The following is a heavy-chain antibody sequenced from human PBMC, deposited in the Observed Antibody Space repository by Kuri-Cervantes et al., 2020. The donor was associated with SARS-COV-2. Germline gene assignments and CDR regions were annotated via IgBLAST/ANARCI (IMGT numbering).Heavy chain of an antibody. CDR2: IRYDGSNK. CDR1: GFTFSSYG. Sequence: GGSLRLSCAASGFTFSSYGMHWVRQAPGKGLEWVAFIRYDGSNKYYADSVKGRLTISRDNSKNTLYLQMNSLRAEDTAVYYCANTGIVGAKRSQHYYYYYYMDVWGKGTTVTVSS. V-gene: IGHV3-30*02. J-gene: IGHJ6*03. D-gene: IGHD1-26*01. CDR3: ANTGIVGAKRSQHYYYYYYMDV.